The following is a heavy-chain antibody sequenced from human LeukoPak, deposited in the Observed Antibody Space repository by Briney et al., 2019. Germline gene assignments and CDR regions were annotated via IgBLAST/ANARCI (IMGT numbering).Heavy chain of an antibody. CDR2: INPNSGGT. D-gene: IGHD3-22*01. V-gene: IGHV1-2*06. CDR1: GYTFTGYY. CDR3: ARFSRLSFGSGYYGFTDLDAFDI. J-gene: IGHJ3*02. Sequence: ASVKVSCKASGYTFTGYYMHWVRQAPGQGLEWMRRINPNSGGTNYAQKSQGRVTMTRDTSISTAYMELSRLRSDDTAVYYCARFSRLSFGSGYYGFTDLDAFDIWGQGTMVTVSS.